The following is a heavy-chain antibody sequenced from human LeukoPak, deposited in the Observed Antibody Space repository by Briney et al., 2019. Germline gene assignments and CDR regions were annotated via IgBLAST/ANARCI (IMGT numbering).Heavy chain of an antibody. Sequence: SETLSLTCTVSGGSISSSIYYWGWICQPPGKGLEWIGSVYYSGSTYYNPSLKSRVTISVDTSKNQFSLKLSSVTAADTAVYYCARFSRITWGDWGDAFDIWGQGTTVIVSS. D-gene: IGHD2-21*02. J-gene: IGHJ3*02. CDR2: VYYSGST. V-gene: IGHV4-39*01. CDR3: ARFSRITWGDWGDAFDI. CDR1: GGSISSSIYY.